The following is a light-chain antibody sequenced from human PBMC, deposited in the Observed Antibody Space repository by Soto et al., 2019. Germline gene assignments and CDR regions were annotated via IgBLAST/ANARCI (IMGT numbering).Light chain of an antibody. CDR1: QSVSSN. J-gene: IGKJ1*01. Sequence: ELVMTQSPATLSVSPGERATLSCRASQSVSSNLAWYQQKPGQAPRLLIYGASTRATGIPDRFSGSGSGTEFTLTISSLQSEDFAVYYCQHYNNWPRTFGQGTKVEIK. CDR2: GAS. V-gene: IGKV3-15*01. CDR3: QHYNNWPRT.